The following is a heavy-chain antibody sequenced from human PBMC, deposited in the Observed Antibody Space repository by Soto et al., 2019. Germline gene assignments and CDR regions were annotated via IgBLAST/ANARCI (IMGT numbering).Heavy chain of an antibody. CDR1: GFTFSSYA. D-gene: IGHD1-1*01. J-gene: IGHJ4*02. V-gene: IGHV3-30*04. CDR2: IAYDGRNK. Sequence: QVQLVESGGGVVQPGRSLRLSCAASGFTFSSYAMHWVRQAPGKGLEWVAVIAYDGRNKYYADSVKGRFTISRDNPKHTLYLQMNSLRLEDTAVYYCASELDRVFDYWGQGTLVTVSS. CDR3: ASELDRVFDY.